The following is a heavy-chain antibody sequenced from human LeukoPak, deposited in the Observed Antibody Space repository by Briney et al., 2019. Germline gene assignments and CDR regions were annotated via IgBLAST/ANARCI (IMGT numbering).Heavy chain of an antibody. CDR1: GGSISSSSYY. Sequence: PSETLSLTCTVSGGSISSSSYYWGWIRQPPGKGLEWIGHIYYSGSTNYRPSLKSRVTISVDTSNNQFSLMLSSVTAADTAVYYCGRSRFIYGFDYWGQGTLVSVSS. D-gene: IGHD3-10*01. CDR3: GRSRFIYGFDY. J-gene: IGHJ4*02. CDR2: IYYSGST. V-gene: IGHV4-61*05.